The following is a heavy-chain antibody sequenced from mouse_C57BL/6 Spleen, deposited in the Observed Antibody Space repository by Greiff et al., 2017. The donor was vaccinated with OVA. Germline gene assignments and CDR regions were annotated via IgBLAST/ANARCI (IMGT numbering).Heavy chain of an antibody. CDR3: ARYYYGSPNYFDY. D-gene: IGHD1-1*01. Sequence: QVQLQQPGAELVRPGSSVKLSCKASGYTFTSYWMHWVKQRPIQGLEWIGNIDPSDSETHYNQKFKDKATLTVDKSSSTAYMQLSSLTSEDSAVYYCARYYYGSPNYFDYWGQGTTLTVSS. V-gene: IGHV1-52*01. CDR2: IDPSDSET. J-gene: IGHJ2*01. CDR1: GYTFTSYW.